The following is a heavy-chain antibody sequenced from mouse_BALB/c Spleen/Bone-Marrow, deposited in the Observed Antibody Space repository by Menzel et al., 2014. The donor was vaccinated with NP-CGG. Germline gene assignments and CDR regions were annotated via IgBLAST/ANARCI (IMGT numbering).Heavy chain of an antibody. CDR3: ARRGVGGSDDNYFNL. V-gene: IGHV5-17*03. Sequence: EESGGRLVTPGTPLTLTCTVSGFSLSSYAVPWVRQAPGKGLEWIGCIYAGSSSTWYASWVNGRFTLSRDIDQSTGCLQLNSLTPADTAMYYCARRGVGGSDDNYFNLWDQGTLVTVSS. CDR2: IYAGSSST. J-gene: IGHJ2*01. CDR1: GFSLSSYA. D-gene: IGHD1-1*02.